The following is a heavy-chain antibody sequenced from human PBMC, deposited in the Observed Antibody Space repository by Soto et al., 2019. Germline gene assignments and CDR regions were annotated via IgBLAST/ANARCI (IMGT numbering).Heavy chain of an antibody. Sequence: ASETLSLTCTVSGGSISSYYWSWIRQPPGKGLEWIGYIYYSGSTNYNPSLKSRVTISVDTSKNQFSLKLSSVTAADTAVYYCARRGPAMNFYYYGMDVWGQGTTVTVSS. V-gene: IGHV4-59*01. J-gene: IGHJ6*02. CDR1: GGSISSYY. D-gene: IGHD2-2*01. CDR2: IYYSGST. CDR3: ARRGPAMNFYYYGMDV.